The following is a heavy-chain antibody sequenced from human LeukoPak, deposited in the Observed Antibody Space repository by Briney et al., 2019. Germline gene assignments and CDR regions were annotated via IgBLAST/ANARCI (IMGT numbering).Heavy chain of an antibody. CDR2: IHENGGNT. D-gene: IGHD4/OR15-4a*01. V-gene: IGHV3-23*01. CDR1: GFTFSSYA. Sequence: GGSLRLSCAASGFTFSSYAMSWVRQAPGKGLQWVSSIHENGGNTYYAASVKGRFSISRDNSKNTLYLQMNNLRADDTAAYYCAKDSSPDDYISSFEIWGQGSMVTVSS. J-gene: IGHJ3*02. CDR3: AKDSSPDDYISSFEI.